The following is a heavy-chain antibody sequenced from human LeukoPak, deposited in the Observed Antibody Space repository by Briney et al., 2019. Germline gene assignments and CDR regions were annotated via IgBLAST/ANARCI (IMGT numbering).Heavy chain of an antibody. CDR3: ARGLRAYCGGDCYSIAY. J-gene: IGHJ4*02. CDR2: IIPIFGIA. Sequence: ASVKVSCKASGGTFSSYAISWVRQAPGQGLEWMGRIIPIFGIANYAQKFQGRVTITADKSPSTAYTELSSLRSEETAVYYCARGLRAYCGGDCYSIAYWGQGSLVTVS. CDR1: GGTFSSYA. V-gene: IGHV1-69*04. D-gene: IGHD2-21*02.